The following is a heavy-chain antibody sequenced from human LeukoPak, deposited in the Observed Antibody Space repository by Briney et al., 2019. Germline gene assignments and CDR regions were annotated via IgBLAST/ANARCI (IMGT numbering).Heavy chain of an antibody. CDR3: ATGAGYFGGSSGWYDAFDI. V-gene: IGHV1-24*01. J-gene: IGHJ3*02. Sequence: VASVKVSCKVSGYTLTELSMHRVRQAPGKGLEWMGGFDPEDGETIYAQKFQGRVTMTEDTSTDTAFMELSSLRSEDTAVYYCATGAGYFGGSSGWYDAFDIWGQGTMVTVSS. CDR1: GYTLTELS. D-gene: IGHD6-19*01. CDR2: FDPEDGET.